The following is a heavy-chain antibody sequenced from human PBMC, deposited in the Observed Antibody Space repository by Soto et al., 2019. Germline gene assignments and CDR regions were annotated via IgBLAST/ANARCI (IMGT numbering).Heavy chain of an antibody. CDR1: GYTFTSYY. V-gene: IGHV1-46*01. CDR3: ARDPGDGYSWANFFDY. CDR2: INPSGGST. J-gene: IGHJ4*02. Sequence: ASVKVSCEASGYTFTSYYMQWERQAPGQWLEWMGIINPSGGSTSYAQKFQGRVTMTRDTSTSTVYMELSSLRYEDTAVYYCARDPGDGYSWANFFDYWGQGTLVTVSS. D-gene: IGHD2-21*01.